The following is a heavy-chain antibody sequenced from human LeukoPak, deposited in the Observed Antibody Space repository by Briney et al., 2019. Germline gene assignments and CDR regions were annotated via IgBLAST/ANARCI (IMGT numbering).Heavy chain of an antibody. D-gene: IGHD1-1*01. CDR2: IYYSGST. Sequence: SETLSLTCTVSGGSISSYYWSWIRQPPGKGLEWIGYIYYSGSTNYNPSLKSRVTISVDTSNNQFSLRLSSVTAADKAVYYCARDLGGVTTGHDAFDIWGQGTMVTVSS. CDR1: GGSISSYY. V-gene: IGHV4-59*01. CDR3: ARDLGGVTTGHDAFDI. J-gene: IGHJ3*02.